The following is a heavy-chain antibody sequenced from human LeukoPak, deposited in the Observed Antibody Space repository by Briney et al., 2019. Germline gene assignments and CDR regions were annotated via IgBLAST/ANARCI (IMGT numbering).Heavy chain of an antibody. J-gene: IGHJ6*02. Sequence: ASVKVSCKASGYTFTSYYMHWVRQAPGQGREGMGIINPSGGSTSYAQKFQGRVTMTRDTSTSTVYMELSSLRSEDTAVYYCARGTMAPVTSYYYYGMDVWGQGTTVTVSS. CDR3: ARGTMAPVTSYYYYGMDV. D-gene: IGHD3-10*01. V-gene: IGHV1-46*01. CDR2: INPSGGST. CDR1: GYTFTSYY.